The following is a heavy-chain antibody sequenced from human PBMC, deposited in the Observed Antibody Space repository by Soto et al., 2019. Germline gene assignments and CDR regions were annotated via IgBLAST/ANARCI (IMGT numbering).Heavy chain of an antibody. V-gene: IGHV3-30-3*01. D-gene: IGHD6-13*01. CDR1: GFTFSSYG. CDR3: ARTAGGRVRGALDI. CDR2: IPNTENKK. J-gene: IGHJ3*02. Sequence: DLEESGGGVVQPGTSLRLSCVASGFTFSSYGMHWVRQAPGKGLEWVAVIPNTENKKYYADSVKGRFTISRDNSQNTLFLQMDSLMSEDTAMSYCARTAGGRVRGALDIWGQGTMVTVS.